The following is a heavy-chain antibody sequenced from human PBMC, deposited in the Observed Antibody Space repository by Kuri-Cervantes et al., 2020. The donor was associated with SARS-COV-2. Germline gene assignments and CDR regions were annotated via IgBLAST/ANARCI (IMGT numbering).Heavy chain of an antibody. CDR3: ARVRGVVPAAMADY. CDR2: IYPGDSDT. V-gene: IGHV5-51*01. CDR1: GYTFTSYG. J-gene: IGHJ4*02. D-gene: IGHD2-2*01. Sequence: KLSCKASGYTFTSYGISWVRQMPGKGLEWMGIIYPGDSDTRYSPSFQGQVTISADKSISTAYLQWSSLKASDTAMYYCARVRGVVPAAMADYWGQGTLVTVSS.